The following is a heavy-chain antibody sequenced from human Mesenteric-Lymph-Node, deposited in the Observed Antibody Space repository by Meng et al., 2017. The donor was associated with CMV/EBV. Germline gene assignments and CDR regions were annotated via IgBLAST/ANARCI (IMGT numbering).Heavy chain of an antibody. CDR3: ARVDYTSDWETFDY. CDR2: IYTGGTT. Sequence: GESLKISCAASGFRVNSNYMSWIRQAPGKGLEWLSIIYTGGTTNHADSVKGRFTISRDNAKNSLYLQMNSLRAEDTAAYYCARVDYTSDWETFDYWGQGTLVTVSS. J-gene: IGHJ4*02. D-gene: IGHD6-25*01. V-gene: IGHV3-66*01. CDR1: GFRVNSNY.